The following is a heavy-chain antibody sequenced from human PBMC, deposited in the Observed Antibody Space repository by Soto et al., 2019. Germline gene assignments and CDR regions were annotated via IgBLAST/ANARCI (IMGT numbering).Heavy chain of an antibody. Sequence: QVQLVQSGAEVKKPGASVKISCKTSGYTVTRYTIHWVRQAPGQRLEWMGWINTGRGNTKYSEKLQGRVTITADTSASTAYMELSSLPSADTSLYYCSRDAYRSGYYSDYWGQGTLVTVSS. CDR1: GYTVTRYT. CDR3: SRDAYRSGYYSDY. D-gene: IGHD5-18*01. CDR2: INTGRGNT. V-gene: IGHV1-3*04. J-gene: IGHJ4*02.